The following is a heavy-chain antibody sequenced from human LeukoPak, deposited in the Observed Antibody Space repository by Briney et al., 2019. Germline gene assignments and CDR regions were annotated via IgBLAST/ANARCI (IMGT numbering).Heavy chain of an antibody. V-gene: IGHV1-69*13. Sequence: SVKVSCKTSGGTFSSYAISWVRQAPGQGLEWMGGIIPIFGTANYAQKFQGRVTITADESASTAYMELSSLRSEDTAVYYCARVGGFGVAMAYYYGMDVWGQGTTVTVSS. CDR3: ARVGGFGVAMAYYYGMDV. J-gene: IGHJ6*02. CDR1: GGTFSSYA. CDR2: IIPIFGTA. D-gene: IGHD3-3*01.